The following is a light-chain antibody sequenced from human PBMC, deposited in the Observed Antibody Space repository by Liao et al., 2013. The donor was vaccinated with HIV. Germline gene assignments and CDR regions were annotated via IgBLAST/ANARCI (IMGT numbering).Light chain of an antibody. J-gene: IGLJ3*02. Sequence: SYELTQPRSLSVSPGQTASITCSGDKLGDKYACWYQQKPGQSPILVIYEDTKRPSGIPERFSGSNSGNTATLTISGTQTMDEADYYCQAWDSNSWVFGGGTELTVL. CDR2: EDT. CDR1: KLGDKY. CDR3: QAWDSNSWV. V-gene: IGLV3-1*01.